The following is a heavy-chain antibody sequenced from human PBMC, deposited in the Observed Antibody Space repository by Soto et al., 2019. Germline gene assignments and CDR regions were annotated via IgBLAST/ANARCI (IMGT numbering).Heavy chain of an antibody. V-gene: IGHV4-4*02. CDR3: ARVVLTITRGAFDA. CDR1: GGSISSSHW. D-gene: IGHD3-9*01. Sequence: QVQLQESGPGLVKPSGTLSLTCAVSGGSISSSHWWTWVRQSPGKGLEYIGESSHSGTSNSNPSLTSRVTLSVDKSKNHFSLTLTSVPAADTAVYYCARVVLTITRGAFDAWGQGTLVIVS. CDR2: SSHSGTS. J-gene: IGHJ3*01.